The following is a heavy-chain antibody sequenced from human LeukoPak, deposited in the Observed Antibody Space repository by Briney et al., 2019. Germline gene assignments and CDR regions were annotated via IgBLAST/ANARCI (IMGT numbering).Heavy chain of an antibody. Sequence: GASVKVSCKASGGTFSSYAISWVRQAPGQGLEWMGGIIPIFGTANYAQKFQGRVTITADESTCAAYMELSSLRSEDTAVYYCARVSRYYFDYWGQGTLVTVSS. J-gene: IGHJ4*02. CDR3: ARVSRYYFDY. V-gene: IGHV1-69*13. CDR1: GGTFSSYA. CDR2: IIPIFGTA.